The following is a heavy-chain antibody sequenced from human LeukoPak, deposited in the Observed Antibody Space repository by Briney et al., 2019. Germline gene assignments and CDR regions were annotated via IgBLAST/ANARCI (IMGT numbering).Heavy chain of an antibody. D-gene: IGHD1-20*01. J-gene: IGHJ4*02. Sequence: SQTLSLTCTVSGGSISSGGYYWSWIRQHPGEGLEWIGYIYYSGSTYYNPSLKSRVTISVDTSKNQFSLKLSSVTAADTAVYYCARALTGTYYFDYWGQGTLVTVSS. CDR3: ARALTGTYYFDY. CDR2: IYYSGST. CDR1: GGSISSGGYY. V-gene: IGHV4-31*03.